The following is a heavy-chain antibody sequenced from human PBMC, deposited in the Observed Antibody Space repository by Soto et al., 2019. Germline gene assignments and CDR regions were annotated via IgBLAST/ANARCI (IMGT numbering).Heavy chain of an antibody. CDR1: GYTFITYG. V-gene: IGHV1-18*01. CDR2: ISTYNGTT. D-gene: IGHD3-22*01. J-gene: IGHJ4*02. CDR3: ARGPTKYYDSSANYFLDY. Sequence: QVPLVQSGAEVKNPGASVKVSCKASGYTFITYGVSWVRQAPGQGLDWLGWISTYNGTTRYAERHQGRDTMTTDTTTNTAYMELRNLRSDDTAVYYCARGPTKYYDSSANYFLDYWGEGTLVTVSS.